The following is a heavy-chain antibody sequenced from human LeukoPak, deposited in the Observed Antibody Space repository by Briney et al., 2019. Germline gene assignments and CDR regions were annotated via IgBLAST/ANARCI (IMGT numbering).Heavy chain of an antibody. CDR2: ISAYNGNT. CDR1: GYTFTSYG. D-gene: IGHD2-2*01. V-gene: IGHV1-18*01. CDR3: ARLTRYCSSTSCRIWFDP. Sequence: ASVKVSCKASGYTFTSYGISWVRQAPGQGLEWMGWISAYNGNTNYVQKLQGRVTMTTDTSTRTAYMELRSLRSDDTAVYYCARLTRYCSSTSCRIWFDPWGQGTLVTVSS. J-gene: IGHJ5*02.